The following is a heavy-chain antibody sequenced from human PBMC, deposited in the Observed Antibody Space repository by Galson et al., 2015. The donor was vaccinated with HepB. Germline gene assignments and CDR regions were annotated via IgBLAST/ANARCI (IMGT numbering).Heavy chain of an antibody. J-gene: IGHJ4*02. Sequence: SLRLSCAASGFTVSNNYMSWVRQAPGKGLEWVAVIYSGGSTYYADSVKGRFTISRDNSKNTRYLQLNSLRAEDTAVYYCAKDGFTITYSGGQGTLVTVSS. CDR1: GFTVSNNY. CDR3: AKDGFTITYS. V-gene: IGHV3-53*01. CDR2: IYSGGST. D-gene: IGHD3-10*01.